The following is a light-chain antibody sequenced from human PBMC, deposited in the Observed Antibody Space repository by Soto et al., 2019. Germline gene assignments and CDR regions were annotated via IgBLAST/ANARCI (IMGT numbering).Light chain of an antibody. CDR2: DAS. CDR3: QQRSTGRPFT. Sequence: VLTQCPGTGPLCPGERATLSWRASHSVSSHLAWYQQKPGQAPRLLIYDASNRATGIPVRFSGSGSGRDCTLTTSSLEPEEFAVYYCQQRSTGRPFTVGPGTKVDIK. V-gene: IGKV3-11*02. J-gene: IGKJ3*01. CDR1: HSVSSH.